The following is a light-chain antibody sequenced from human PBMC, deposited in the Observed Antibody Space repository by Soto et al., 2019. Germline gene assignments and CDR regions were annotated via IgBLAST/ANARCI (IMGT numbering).Light chain of an antibody. CDR2: GAR. J-gene: IGKJ5*01. V-gene: IGKV3D-20*02. CDR3: QHRGNWPLIT. CDR1: QSVTIGY. Sequence: VLTQSPGTLSLSPGERATLSCRASQSVTIGYLAWFQQKPGQAPRLLIYGARTRATGVPDRFSASGSGTDFSLTISSLDPEDFAVYYCQHRGNWPLITFGQGTRLEIK.